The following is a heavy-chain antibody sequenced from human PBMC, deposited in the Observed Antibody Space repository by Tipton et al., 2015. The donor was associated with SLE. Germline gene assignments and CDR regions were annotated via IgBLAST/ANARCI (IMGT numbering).Heavy chain of an antibody. D-gene: IGHD6-19*01. CDR1: GYTFTSYG. CDR2: IIPIFGTA. Sequence: QSGPEVKKPGASVKVSCKASGYTFTSYGIRWVRQAPGQGLEWMGGIIPIFGTANYAQKFQGRVTITADESTSTAYMELSSLRSEDSTVYYGARGLAVAGGVLSDDYGLDVWGKGTTVPFSS. CDR3: ARGLAVAGGVLSDDYGLDV. V-gene: IGHV1-69*13. J-gene: IGHJ6*04.